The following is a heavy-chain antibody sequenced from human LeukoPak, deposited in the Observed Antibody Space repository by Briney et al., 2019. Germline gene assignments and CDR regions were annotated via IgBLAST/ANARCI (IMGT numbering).Heavy chain of an antibody. Sequence: PSETLSLTCTVSGGSISSYYWSWIRQPPGKGLEWIGYIYYSGSTNYNPSLKRRVTISLDTSKSQFSLNLSSVTAADTAVYYCARDVASYFDYWGQGALVTVSS. D-gene: IGHD5-12*01. V-gene: IGHV4-59*01. CDR1: GGSISSYY. J-gene: IGHJ4*02. CDR2: IYYSGST. CDR3: ARDVASYFDY.